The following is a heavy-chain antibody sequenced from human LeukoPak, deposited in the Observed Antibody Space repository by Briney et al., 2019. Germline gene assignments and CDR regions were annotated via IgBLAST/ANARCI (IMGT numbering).Heavy chain of an antibody. D-gene: IGHD2-2*01. V-gene: IGHV1-46*01. CDR2: INPSGGST. Sequence: ASVKVSCKASGYTFTSYYMHWARQAPGQGLEWMGVINPSGGSTTYAQKFQGRVTMTRDTSTSTVYMELSSLRSEDTAVYHCARDFGGSPIVPAAEGVDPWGQGTLVTVSS. J-gene: IGHJ5*02. CDR3: ARDFGGSPIVPAAEGVDP. CDR1: GYTFTSYY.